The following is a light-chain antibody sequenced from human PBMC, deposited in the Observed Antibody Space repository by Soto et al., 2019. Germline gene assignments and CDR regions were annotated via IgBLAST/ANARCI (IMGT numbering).Light chain of an antibody. CDR3: QQYGGSRT. CDR2: GAS. Sequence: ILLTQSPSTLSLSPGDGVTLSCGASQSVRSNYLAWYQQKPGHAPRLLIYGASSRATAIPDRLSGRGSGADFTLTISRLEPEDFAVYYCQQYGGSRTFGQGTKVDIK. CDR1: QSVRSNY. J-gene: IGKJ1*01. V-gene: IGKV3-20*01.